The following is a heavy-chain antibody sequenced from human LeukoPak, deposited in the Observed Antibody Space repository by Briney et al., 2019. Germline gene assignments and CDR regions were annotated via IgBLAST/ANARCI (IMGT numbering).Heavy chain of an antibody. J-gene: IGHJ6*03. V-gene: IGHV3-23*01. CDR1: GFTFNNYG. CDR2: ISGSGDNT. CDR3: ARERRYFDWLPNYYYYYYMGV. D-gene: IGHD3-9*01. Sequence: GGSLRLSCGASGFTFNNYGMNWVRQAPGKGLEWVSAISGSGDNTYYADSVKGRFTIFRDTSKNMLYLQMNSLRGEDTGLYYCARERRYFDWLPNYYYYYYMGVWGKGTTVTVSS.